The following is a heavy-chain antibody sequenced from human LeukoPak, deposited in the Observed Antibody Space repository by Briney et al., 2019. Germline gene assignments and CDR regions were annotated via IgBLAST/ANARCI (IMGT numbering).Heavy chain of an antibody. J-gene: IGHJ4*02. Sequence: GGSLRLSCAASGFVFSNAWMNWVRQAPGKGLEWVSYISSSSSTIYYADSVKGRFTISRDNAKNSLYLQMNSLRAEDTAVYYCARDQDRYSYGSYFDYWGQGTLVTVSS. V-gene: IGHV3-48*01. D-gene: IGHD5-18*01. CDR1: GFVFSNAW. CDR3: ARDQDRYSYGSYFDY. CDR2: ISSSSSTI.